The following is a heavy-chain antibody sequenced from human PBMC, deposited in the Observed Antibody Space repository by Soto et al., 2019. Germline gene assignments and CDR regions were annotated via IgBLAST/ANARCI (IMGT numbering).Heavy chain of an antibody. CDR3: ARDKGIAAANDAFDI. D-gene: IGHD6-13*01. CDR2: INPNSGGT. CDR1: GYTFTGYC. Sequence: GASVKVSCKASGYTFTGYCMHWVRQAPGQGLEWMGWINPNSGGTNYAQKFQGWVTMTRDTSISTAYMELSRLRSDDTAVYYCARDKGIAAANDAFDIWGQGTMVTVSS. J-gene: IGHJ3*02. V-gene: IGHV1-2*04.